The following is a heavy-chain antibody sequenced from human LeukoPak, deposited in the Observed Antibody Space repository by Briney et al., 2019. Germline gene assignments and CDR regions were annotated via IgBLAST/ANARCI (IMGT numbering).Heavy chain of an antibody. D-gene: IGHD2-2*01. CDR1: GFTFSSYA. Sequence: GGSLRLSCAASGFTFSSYAMHWVRQAPGKGLEWVAVISYDGSSKYYADSVKGRFTISRDNSKNTLYLQMNSLRPEDTAVYYCARGSSSINYYYYYMDVWGKGTTVSVSS. CDR3: ARGSSSINYYYYYMDV. CDR2: ISYDGSSK. V-gene: IGHV3-30*04. J-gene: IGHJ6*03.